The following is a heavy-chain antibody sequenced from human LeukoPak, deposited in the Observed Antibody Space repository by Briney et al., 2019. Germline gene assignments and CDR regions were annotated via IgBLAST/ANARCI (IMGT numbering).Heavy chain of an antibody. Sequence: GGSLRLSCAVSGFTFSSYWMNWVRQAPGKGLEWVASIKQDGGEKSYVDSVKGRFTISRDNAKNSLYLQMSSLRAEDTAVYYCARDGTTAGLYFDLWGQGTLVTVSS. CDR3: ARDGTTAGLYFDL. D-gene: IGHD1/OR15-1a*01. V-gene: IGHV3-7*01. J-gene: IGHJ4*01. CDR1: GFTFSSYW. CDR2: IKQDGGEK.